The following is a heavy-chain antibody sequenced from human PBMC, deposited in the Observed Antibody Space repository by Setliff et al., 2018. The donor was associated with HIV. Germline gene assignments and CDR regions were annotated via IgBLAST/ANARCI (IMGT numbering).Heavy chain of an antibody. CDR3: ALASIVSTARWNH. CDR2: INPKFGGT. V-gene: IGHV1-2*02. J-gene: IGHJ4*02. CDR1: GYAFTSYH. D-gene: IGHD1-26*01. Sequence: ASVKVSCKASGYAFTSYHINWVRQATGQGLEWMGWINPKFGGTLYAQKFQGRVTMTRDTSISTAYMDLSSLTSDDTAVYYCALASIVSTARWNHWGRGTLVTVSS.